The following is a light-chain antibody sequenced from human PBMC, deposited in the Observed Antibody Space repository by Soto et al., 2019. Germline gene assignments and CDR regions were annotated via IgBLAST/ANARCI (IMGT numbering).Light chain of an antibody. J-gene: IGLJ2*01. V-gene: IGLV1-40*01. Sequence: QAVVTQPPSVSGAPGQRVTISCTGSSSNIGAGYDVHWYQQLPGTAPKLLIYGNSNRPSGVPDRFSGSKSGTSASLAITGLHAEDEADYYCQSYDSSVSKVVFGGGTQLTVL. CDR1: SSNIGAGYD. CDR3: QSYDSSVSKVV. CDR2: GNS.